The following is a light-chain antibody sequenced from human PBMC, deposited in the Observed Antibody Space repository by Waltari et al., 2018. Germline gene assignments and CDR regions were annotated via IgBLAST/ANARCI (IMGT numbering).Light chain of an antibody. CDR1: QSVIHSSNTRSS. CDR2: WAS. J-gene: IGKJ1*01. V-gene: IGKV4-1*01. Sequence: DIVMTQSPDSLAVSLGEWATIKCKSSQSVIHSSNTRSSLAWSQQKPGQPPKLLIYWASTRQPGVPDRFSGSGSGTDFTLTISTLQAEDVAVYYCHQYCSTPLTFGQGTKVDIK. CDR3: HQYCSTPLT.